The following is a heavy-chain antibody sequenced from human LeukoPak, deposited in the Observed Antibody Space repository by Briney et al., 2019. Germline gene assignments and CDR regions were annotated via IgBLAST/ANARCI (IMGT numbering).Heavy chain of an antibody. Sequence: GSVKVSCKTSGYTFTGYYMHWVRQAPGQGLEWMGWINPNSGDTKYAQRFQDRVTMTRDTSITTAYMEMSGLRADDTALYYCARGSEVGATQKNALDIWGQGTMVTVSS. CDR1: GYTFTGYY. J-gene: IGHJ3*02. CDR3: ARGSEVGATQKNALDI. V-gene: IGHV1-2*02. CDR2: INPNSGDT. D-gene: IGHD1-26*01.